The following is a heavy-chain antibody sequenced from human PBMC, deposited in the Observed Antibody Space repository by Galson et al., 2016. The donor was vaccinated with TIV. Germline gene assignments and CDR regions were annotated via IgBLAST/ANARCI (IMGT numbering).Heavy chain of an antibody. CDR1: GFSVNTSGVG. J-gene: IGHJ4*02. V-gene: IGHV2-5*02. CDR3: AHSLLSRIMVTFGGVIVRSGYFDY. Sequence: PALVKPTQALTLTCTFSGFSVNTSGVGVGWIRQPPGKALEWLGLIYWDDDKRYSPSLKSRLTITKATSKNRVVLTMTNMDPVDTAAYFCAHSLLSRIMVTFGGVIVRSGYFDYWGQGTLVTVSS. D-gene: IGHD3-16*02. CDR2: IYWDDDK.